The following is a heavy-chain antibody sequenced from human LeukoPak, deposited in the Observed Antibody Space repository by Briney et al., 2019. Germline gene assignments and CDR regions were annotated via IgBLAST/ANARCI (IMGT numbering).Heavy chain of an antibody. J-gene: IGHJ4*02. CDR2: MKPDGSGT. D-gene: IGHD5-18*01. V-gene: IGHV3-7*01. CDR3: ARDGDGYYY. Sequence: GGSLRLSCAASGFTFTAYWMHWVRQAPGKGLEWVANMKPDGSGTYYVDSVKGRFTISRDNAKNSLYLQMNNLRDEDTAVYYCARDGDGYYYWGQGALVTVSS. CDR1: GFTFTAYW.